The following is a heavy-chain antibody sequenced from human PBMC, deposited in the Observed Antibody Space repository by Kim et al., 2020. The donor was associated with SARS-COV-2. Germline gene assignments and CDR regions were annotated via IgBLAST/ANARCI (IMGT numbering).Heavy chain of an antibody. CDR3: ARGRGWLGVRGVKHYYGMDV. CDR2: INHSGST. J-gene: IGHJ6*02. CDR1: GGSFSGYY. D-gene: IGHD3-10*01. Sequence: SETLSLTCAVYGGSFSGYYWSWIRQPPGKGLEWIGEINHSGSTNYNPSLKSRVTISVDTSKNQFSLKLSSVTAADTAVYYCARGRGWLGVRGVKHYYGMDVWGQGTTVTVSS. V-gene: IGHV4-34*01.